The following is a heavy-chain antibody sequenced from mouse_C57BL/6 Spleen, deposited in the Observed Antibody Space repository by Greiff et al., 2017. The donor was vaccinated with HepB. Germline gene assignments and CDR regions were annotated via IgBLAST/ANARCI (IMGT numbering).Heavy chain of an antibody. Sequence: EVHLVESGPGMVKPSQSLSLTCTVTGYSITSGYDWHWIRHFPGNKLEWMGYISYSGSTNYNPSLKSRISITHDTSKNHFFLKLNSVTTEDTATYYCAREGDDGYYFAYWGQGTLVTVSA. V-gene: IGHV3-1*01. D-gene: IGHD2-3*01. CDR1: GYSITSGYD. J-gene: IGHJ3*01. CDR2: ISYSGST. CDR3: AREGDDGYYFAY.